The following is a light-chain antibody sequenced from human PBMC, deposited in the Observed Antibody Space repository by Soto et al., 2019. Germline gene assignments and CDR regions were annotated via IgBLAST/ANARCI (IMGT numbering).Light chain of an antibody. Sequence: QSALTQPASVSGSPGQSITISCTGTSSDVGGYNYVSWYQQHPGKAPKLMIYDVSNRPSGVSNRFSGSKSGNTASLTISRLQAEDEADYYCSSYTSSSTQVVFGGGTKLTVL. CDR3: SSYTSSSTQVV. CDR1: SSDVGGYNY. V-gene: IGLV2-14*01. J-gene: IGLJ2*01. CDR2: DVS.